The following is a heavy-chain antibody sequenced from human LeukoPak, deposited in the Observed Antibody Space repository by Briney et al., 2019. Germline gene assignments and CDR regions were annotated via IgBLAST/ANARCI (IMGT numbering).Heavy chain of an antibody. CDR2: INHSGST. CDR3: ARGTMTTVTYYFDY. CDR1: GGSFSGYY. Sequence: LSETLSLTCAVYGGSFSGYYWSWIRQPPGKGLEWSGEINHSGSTKYNPSLKSRVTISVDTSKNQFSLQLSSMTAADTAVYYCARGTMTTVTYYFDYWGQGTLVTVSS. J-gene: IGHJ4*02. D-gene: IGHD4-17*01. V-gene: IGHV4-34*01.